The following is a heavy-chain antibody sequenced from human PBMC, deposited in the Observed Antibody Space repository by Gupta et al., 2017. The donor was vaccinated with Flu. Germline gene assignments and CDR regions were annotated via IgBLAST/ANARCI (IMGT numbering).Heavy chain of an antibody. V-gene: IGHV3-30*03. D-gene: IGHD3-10*01. CDR2: TSFDGSIT. J-gene: IGHJ5*02. CDR3: ARVARVYQLLSGWFDP. Sequence: QVQLVESGGGVVQPGMSLRLSCAASGFIFNSYDMHWVRQAPGKGLEWVAVTSFDGSITYYGDSVKGRFTISRDNSENSVYLQMNSLRVEDTALYYCARVARVYQLLSGWFDPWGQGTLVTVSS. CDR1: GFIFNSYD.